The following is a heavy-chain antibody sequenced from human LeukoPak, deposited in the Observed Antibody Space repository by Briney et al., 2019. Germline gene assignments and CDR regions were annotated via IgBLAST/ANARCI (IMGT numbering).Heavy chain of an antibody. CDR3: ATKRWLQPFDY. CDR1: GASISSSTYY. Sequence: SEALSLTCTVSGASISSSTYYWGWIRQPPGKGLEWIGSIYYGGNTYNSPSLKSRVTISVDTSKNQFSLKLSSLTAADTAVYYCATKRWLQPFDYWGQGTLVTVSS. CDR2: IYYGGNT. J-gene: IGHJ4*02. V-gene: IGHV4-39*01. D-gene: IGHD5-24*01.